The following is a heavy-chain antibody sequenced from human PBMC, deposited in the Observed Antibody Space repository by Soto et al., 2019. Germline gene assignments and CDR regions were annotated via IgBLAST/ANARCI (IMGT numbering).Heavy chain of an antibody. CDR1: GGTFSSYT. J-gene: IGHJ3*02. CDR2: IIPILGIA. CDR3: ARAVCSSTSCYGLSAFDI. Sequence: QVQLVQSGAEVQKPGSSVKVSCKASGGTFSSYTISWVRQAPGQGLEWMGRIIPILGIANYAQKFQGRVTITADKSTSTAYMELSSLRSEDTAVYYCARAVCSSTSCYGLSAFDIWGQGTMVTVSS. D-gene: IGHD2-2*01. V-gene: IGHV1-69*02.